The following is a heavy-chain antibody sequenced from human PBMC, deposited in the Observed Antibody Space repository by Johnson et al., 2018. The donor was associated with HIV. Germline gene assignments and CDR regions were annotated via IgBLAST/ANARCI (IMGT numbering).Heavy chain of an antibody. CDR3: AKGKQLVNSGTLEI. D-gene: IGHD6-13*01. CDR1: GFTFSNYA. Sequence: EVQLVESGGGVVQPGRSLRLSCAASGFTFSNYAMSWIRQSPGKGQEWVSSLSGSGNSTYYADSVKGRFTISRDNSKNTLYLQMDSLRAEDTALYHCAKGKQLVNSGTLEIWGQGTMVTVSS. V-gene: IGHV3-23*04. J-gene: IGHJ3*02. CDR2: LSGSGNST.